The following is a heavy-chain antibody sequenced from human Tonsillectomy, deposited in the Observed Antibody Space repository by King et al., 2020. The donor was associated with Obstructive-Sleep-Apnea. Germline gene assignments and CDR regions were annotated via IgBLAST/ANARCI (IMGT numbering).Heavy chain of an antibody. CDR1: GGSISSGGYY. V-gene: IGHV4-31*03. Sequence: VQLQESGPGLVKPSQTLSLTCTVSGGSISSGGYYWSWIRQHPGKGLEWIGYIYYSGSTYYNPSLKSRVTISVDTSKTQFSLKLSSVTAADTAVYYCARGPSYDYVWGSYRSRWFDPWGQGTLVTVSS. J-gene: IGHJ5*02. CDR2: IYYSGST. CDR3: ARGPSYDYVWGSYRSRWFDP. D-gene: IGHD3-16*02.